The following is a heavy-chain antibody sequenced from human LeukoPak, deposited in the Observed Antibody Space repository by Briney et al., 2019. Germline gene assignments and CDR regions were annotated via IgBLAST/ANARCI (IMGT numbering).Heavy chain of an antibody. Sequence: SETLSLTCTVFGGAMSGYYWTWIRQSPGRRLEWIAYIHYSGSTNYNPSLKSRVTISVDTSKNQFSLRLNSVTAADTAVYYCARLRGNYFPDYWGQGTLVTVSS. J-gene: IGHJ4*02. CDR3: ARLRGNYFPDY. CDR2: IHYSGST. CDR1: GGAMSGYY. V-gene: IGHV4-59*01. D-gene: IGHD4-11*01.